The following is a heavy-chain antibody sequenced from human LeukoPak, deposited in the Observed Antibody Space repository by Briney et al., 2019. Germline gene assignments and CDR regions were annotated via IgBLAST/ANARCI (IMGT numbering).Heavy chain of an antibody. CDR3: ARGGDHVDTAMVVYFDY. CDR1: GGSFSGNY. CDR2: INHSGST. D-gene: IGHD5-18*01. V-gene: IGHV4-34*01. J-gene: IGHJ4*02. Sequence: SETLSLTCAVYGGSFSGNYWSWIRQPPGKGLEWIGEINHSGSTNYNPSLRSRVTISVDTSKNQFSLKLSSVTAADTAVYYCARGGDHVDTAMVVYFDYWGQGILVIVSS.